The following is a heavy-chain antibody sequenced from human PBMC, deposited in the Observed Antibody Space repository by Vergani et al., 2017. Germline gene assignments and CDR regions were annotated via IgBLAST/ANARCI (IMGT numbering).Heavy chain of an antibody. CDR1: GYTFTYRY. Sequence: QMQLVQSGAEVKKTGSSVKVSCKASGYTFTYRYLHWVRQAPGQALEWMGWITPFNGNTNYAQKFQDRVTITRDRSMSTAYMELSSLRSEETAMYYCAWAESSTSCINSVCITPETGSWFDPWGQGTLVTVSS. J-gene: IGHJ5*02. CDR2: ITPFNGNT. CDR3: AWAESSTSCINSVCITPETGSWFDP. V-gene: IGHV1-45*02. D-gene: IGHD2-2*01.